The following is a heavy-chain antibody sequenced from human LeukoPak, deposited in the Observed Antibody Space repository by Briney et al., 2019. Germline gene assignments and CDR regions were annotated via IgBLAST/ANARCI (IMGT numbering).Heavy chain of an antibody. CDR3: AKCSTHAGEVVLKVYFDY. J-gene: IGHJ4*02. V-gene: IGHV3-23*01. Sequence: GGSLRLSCAASGFTFSSYAITWVRQAPGKGLEWVSAMSGSGSSAYYADSVKGRFTISRDNSRNTLYLQMNNLRAEDSAVYYCAKCSTHAGEVVLKVYFDYWGQGTLVTVSS. D-gene: IGHD2-15*01. CDR1: GFTFSSYA. CDR2: MSGSGSSA.